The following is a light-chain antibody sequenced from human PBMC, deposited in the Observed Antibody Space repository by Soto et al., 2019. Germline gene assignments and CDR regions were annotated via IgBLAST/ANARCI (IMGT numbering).Light chain of an antibody. CDR1: QSVSNN. J-gene: IGKJ1*01. CDR2: GAS. CDR3: QQYHNAGST. V-gene: IGKV3-15*01. Sequence: IVMTQSPATLSVFTGGRASLSCRASQSVSNNLAWYQKKHGQAPRLLIYGASTRAAGISVRFSGSGSGTEFTLIISSLQSDDSAVYYCQQYHNAGSTFGQGTKVEI.